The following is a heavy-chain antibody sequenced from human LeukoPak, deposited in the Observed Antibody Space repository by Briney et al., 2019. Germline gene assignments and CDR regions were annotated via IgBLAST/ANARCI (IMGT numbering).Heavy chain of an antibody. V-gene: IGHV3-7*01. J-gene: IGHJ3*01. CDR3: ARDGGIMNAFDV. Sequence: GGSLRLSCAASGFTFSYHWMAWVRQAPGTGLEWVASIKLDGSEQYYLDSVKGRFAISRDNAKNLMNLQMNILRAEDTAIYYCARDGGIMNAFDVWGQGTAVTVSS. CDR1: GFTFSYHW. D-gene: IGHD1-26*01. CDR2: IKLDGSEQ.